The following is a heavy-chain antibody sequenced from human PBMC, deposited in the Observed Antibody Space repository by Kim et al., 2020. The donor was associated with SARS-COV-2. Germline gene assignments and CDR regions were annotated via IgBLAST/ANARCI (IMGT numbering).Heavy chain of an antibody. J-gene: IGHJ4*02. CDR3: TTARSRVQVTNRFDY. V-gene: IGHV3-15*01. Sequence: GGSLRLSCAASGFTFGDAWMSWVRQAPGKGLEWVGCIRSKTDGGTTEYAAPVKGRLTISRDDSKNMAYLQMNSLKTEDTAVYYCTTARSRVQVTNRFDYWGQGTLVTVYS. D-gene: IGHD4-17*01. CDR1: GFTFGDAW. CDR2: IRSKTDGGTT.